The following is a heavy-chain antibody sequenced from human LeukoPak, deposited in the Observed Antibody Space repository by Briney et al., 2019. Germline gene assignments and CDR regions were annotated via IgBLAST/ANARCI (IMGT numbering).Heavy chain of an antibody. CDR1: GYTFTSYG. Sequence: ASVKVSCTASGYTFTSYGISWVRQAPGQGLEWMGWISAYNGNTNYAQKLQGRVTMTTDTSTSTAYMELRSLRSDDTAVYYCARENFRYYDSSGYYGALDYWGQGTLVTVSS. D-gene: IGHD3-22*01. CDR3: ARENFRYYDSSGYYGALDY. CDR2: ISAYNGNT. V-gene: IGHV1-18*01. J-gene: IGHJ4*02.